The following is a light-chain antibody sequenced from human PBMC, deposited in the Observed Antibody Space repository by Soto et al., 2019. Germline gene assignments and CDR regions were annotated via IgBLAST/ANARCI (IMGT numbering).Light chain of an antibody. CDR3: SSYAGSNNYV. CDR1: SSDIGGYNF. Sequence: QSALTQPPSASGSPGQSVTLSCTGTSSDIGGYNFVSWYQHHPDKAPKLMIYEITKRPSGVPARFSGSKSDNTASLTVSGLQAEDEADYYCSSYAGSNNYVFGTGTKLTVL. CDR2: EIT. V-gene: IGLV2-8*01. J-gene: IGLJ1*01.